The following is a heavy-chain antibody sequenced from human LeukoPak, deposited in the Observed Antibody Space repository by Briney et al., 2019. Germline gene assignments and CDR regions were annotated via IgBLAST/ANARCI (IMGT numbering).Heavy chain of an antibody. Sequence: SETLSLTCAVYGGSFSGYYWSWIRQPPGKGLEWIGEINHSGSTNYNPSLKSRVTISVDTSKNQFSLKLSSVTAADTAVYYRAREKDYWGQGTLVTVSS. CDR3: AREKDY. CDR2: INHSGST. J-gene: IGHJ4*02. V-gene: IGHV4-34*01. CDR1: GGSFSGYY.